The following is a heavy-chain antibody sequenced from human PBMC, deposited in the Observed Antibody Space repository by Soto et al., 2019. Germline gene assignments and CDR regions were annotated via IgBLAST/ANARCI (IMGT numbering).Heavy chain of an antibody. CDR1: GFTFSSYW. V-gene: IGHV3-7*01. CDR2: IKQDGSEK. Sequence: GGSLRLSCAASGFTFSSYWMSWVRQAPGKGLEWVANIKQDGSEKYYVDSVKGRLTISRDNAKNSLYLQMNSLRAEDTAVYYCARDSSSSEDYYYYGMDVWGQGTTVTV. CDR3: ARDSSSSEDYYYYGMDV. J-gene: IGHJ6*02. D-gene: IGHD6-6*01.